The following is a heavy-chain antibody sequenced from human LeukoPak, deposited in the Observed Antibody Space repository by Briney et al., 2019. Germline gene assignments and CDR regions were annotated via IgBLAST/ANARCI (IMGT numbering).Heavy chain of an antibody. D-gene: IGHD6-6*01. CDR3: AKGSAAGRPYYFDY. J-gene: IGHJ4*02. Sequence: ETLSLTCAVSGGSISSGGYSWSWVRQAPGKGLEWVSAIDSTGAYTWYADSVKGRFTISKDSSKTILYLQMNSLRAEDAAVYFCAKGSAAGRPYYFDYWGQGTLVTVSS. CDR2: IDSTGAYT. CDR1: GGSISSGGYS. V-gene: IGHV3-23*01.